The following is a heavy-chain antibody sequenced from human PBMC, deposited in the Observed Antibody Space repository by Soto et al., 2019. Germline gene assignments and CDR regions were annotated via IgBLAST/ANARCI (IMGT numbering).Heavy chain of an antibody. CDR1: GYTFKSFG. D-gene: IGHD1-7*01. V-gene: IGHV1-18*01. Sequence: QVQLVQSGAEVKKPGASVKVTCTASGYTFKSFGVSWVRQAPGQGLEWMGWISCYSGNTNYEQKFQGRITLTTDAFTSTAYVELWSLRSDDTASYYCARDNCNYVRSNWFDLWGQGSLVSVSS. CDR3: ARDNCNYVRSNWFDL. J-gene: IGHJ5*02. CDR2: ISCYSGNT.